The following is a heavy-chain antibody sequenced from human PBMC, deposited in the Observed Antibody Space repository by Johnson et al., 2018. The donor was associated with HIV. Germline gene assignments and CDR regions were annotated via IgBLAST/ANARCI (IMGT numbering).Heavy chain of an antibody. D-gene: IGHD2-8*01. V-gene: IGHV3-66*01. CDR1: GFNVSDNY. J-gene: IGHJ3*02. Sequence: VQLVESGGGLVQPGRSLRLSCAASGFNVSDNYMSWVRQAPGKGLEWVSVIYSGGSTFNAHSVKGRFTISRDNSENTVYLQMNSLRAEDTAVYYCARDPFPRCYAFDIWGQWTMVTVST. CDR2: IYSGGST. CDR3: ARDPFPRCYAFDI.